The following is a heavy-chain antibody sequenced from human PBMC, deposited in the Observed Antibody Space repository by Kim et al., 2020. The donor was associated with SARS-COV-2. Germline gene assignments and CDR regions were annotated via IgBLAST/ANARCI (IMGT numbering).Heavy chain of an antibody. CDR1: GFTFSSYG. Sequence: GGSLRLSCAASGFTFSSYGMHWVRQAPGKGLEWVAVISYDGSNKYYADSVKGRFTISRDNSKNTLYLQMNSLRAEDTAVYYCAKKEAPWELLRGGPDYWGQGTLVTVSS. V-gene: IGHV3-30*18. D-gene: IGHD1-26*01. J-gene: IGHJ4*02. CDR3: AKKEAPWELLRGGPDY. CDR2: ISYDGSNK.